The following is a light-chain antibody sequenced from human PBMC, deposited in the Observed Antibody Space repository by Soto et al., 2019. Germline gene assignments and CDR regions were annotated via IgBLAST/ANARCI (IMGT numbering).Light chain of an antibody. V-gene: IGLV2-14*01. CDR1: SSDVGGYNY. Sequence: QSVLTQPASVSGSPGQSITISCTGTSSDVGGYNYVSWYQQHPGKAPKLMIYDVSNRPSGVSNRFSGSKFGNTASLTISGLQAEDDADYYCSSYTSSSTLMVFGGGTKVTVL. CDR2: DVS. CDR3: SSYTSSSTLMV. J-gene: IGLJ2*01.